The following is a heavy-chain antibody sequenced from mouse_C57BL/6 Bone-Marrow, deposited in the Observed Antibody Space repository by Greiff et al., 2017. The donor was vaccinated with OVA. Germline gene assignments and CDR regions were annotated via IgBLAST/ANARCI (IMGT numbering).Heavy chain of an antibody. CDR3: AREGGFITTVVERDY. CDR1: GYSITSGYY. V-gene: IGHV3-6*01. J-gene: IGHJ2*01. Sequence: EVKLQESGPGLVKPSQSLSLTCSVTGYSITSGYYWNWIRQFPGNKLEWMGYISYDGSNNYNPSLKNRISITRDTSKNQFFLKLNSVTTEDTATYYCAREGGFITTVVERDYWGQGTTLTVSS. CDR2: ISYDGSN. D-gene: IGHD1-1*01.